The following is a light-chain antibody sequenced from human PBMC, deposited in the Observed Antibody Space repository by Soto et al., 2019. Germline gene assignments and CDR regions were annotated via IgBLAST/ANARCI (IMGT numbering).Light chain of an antibody. J-gene: IGKJ1*01. Sequence: EIVLTQSPATLSLSPGERATLSCRASQSVSSSYLAWYHQKPGQAPRLLIYRASSMATGIPDGFSGSGSGTNFIPTISMLETEFLAVYYCQYYCASWTFGDGTKV. CDR1: QSVSSSY. CDR2: RAS. CDR3: QYYCASWT. V-gene: IGKV3-20*01.